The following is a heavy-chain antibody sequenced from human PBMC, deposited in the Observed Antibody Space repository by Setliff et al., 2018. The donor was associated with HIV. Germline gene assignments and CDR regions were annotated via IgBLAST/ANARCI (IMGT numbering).Heavy chain of an antibody. CDR1: EFTLSAYA. CDR2: ISFDGSNK. J-gene: IGHJ5*02. Sequence: GGSLRLSCAVSEFTLSAYAMHWVRQAPGEGLEWVGVISFDGSNKYYAHSVKGRFTISRDDSKDTLYLEMNSLKTEDTAMYYCTTDNYLKSEFAHWGQGSMVTVSS. D-gene: IGHD4-4*01. V-gene: IGHV3-30*04. CDR3: TTDNYLKSEFAH.